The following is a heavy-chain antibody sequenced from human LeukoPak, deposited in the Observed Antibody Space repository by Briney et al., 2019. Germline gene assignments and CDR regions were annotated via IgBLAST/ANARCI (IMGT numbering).Heavy chain of an antibody. D-gene: IGHD1-26*01. CDR1: GFTFSGHA. Sequence: GGSLRLSCAASGFTFSGHAMHWVRQTPGKGLEGVAVIGHDAVNKFYADTVKGRFTISRDNSMNTLFLQMDSLTTEDTAVYYCARDPTVGFPDYFDYWGQGTLVSVSS. V-gene: IGHV3-30*04. CDR3: ARDPTVGFPDYFDY. J-gene: IGHJ4*02. CDR2: IGHDAVNK.